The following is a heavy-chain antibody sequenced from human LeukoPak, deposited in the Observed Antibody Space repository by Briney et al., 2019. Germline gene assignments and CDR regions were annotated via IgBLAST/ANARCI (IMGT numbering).Heavy chain of an antibody. V-gene: IGHV3-53*01. Sequence: GESLRLSCATSGFTFSSNYMSWVRQAPGKGLEWVSLIYSGGSTYYTDSVKGRFTISRDNAKNSLYLQMNSLRAEDTAVYYCARRAGAYSHPYDYWGQGTLVTVSS. CDR3: ARRAGAYSHPYDY. CDR1: GFTFSSNY. CDR2: IYSGGST. J-gene: IGHJ4*02. D-gene: IGHD4/OR15-4a*01.